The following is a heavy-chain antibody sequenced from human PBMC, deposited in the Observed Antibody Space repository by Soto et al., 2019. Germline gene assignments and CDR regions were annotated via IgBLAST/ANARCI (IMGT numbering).Heavy chain of an antibody. V-gene: IGHV3-30*02. J-gene: IGHJ4*02. Sequence: GGSLRLSCAASGFTFSSYGMHWVRQAPGKGLEWVAFIWHDGGNKFYAESVKGRFTIPRDNSKNTLYLQMTSLSAEDTAMYYCAKEVGIAARSFDYWGQGTLVTVSS. D-gene: IGHD6-6*01. CDR3: AKEVGIAARSFDY. CDR2: IWHDGGNK. CDR1: GFTFSSYG.